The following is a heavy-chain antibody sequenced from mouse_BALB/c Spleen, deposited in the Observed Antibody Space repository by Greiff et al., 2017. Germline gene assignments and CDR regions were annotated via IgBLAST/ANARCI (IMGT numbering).Heavy chain of an antibody. CDR1: GFNIKDTY. V-gene: IGHV14-3*02. CDR2: IDPANGNT. J-gene: IGHJ2*01. CDR3: ARGAGFDY. Sequence: EVKLQESGAELVKPGASVKLSCTASGFNIKDTYMHWVKQRPEQGLEWIGRIDPANGNTKYDPKFQGKATITADTSSNTAYLQLSSLTSEDTAVYYCARGAGFDYWGQGTTLTVSS.